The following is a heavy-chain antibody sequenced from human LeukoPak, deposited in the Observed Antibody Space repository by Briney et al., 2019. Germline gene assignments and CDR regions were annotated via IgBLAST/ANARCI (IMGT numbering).Heavy chain of an antibody. V-gene: IGHV3-74*01. CDR3: ATYDGSGYYYFDY. J-gene: IGHJ4*02. Sequence: GGSLRLSCAASGFTFSSYWMHWVRQAPGKGLVWVSRINSDGSSTSYADSVKGRFTISRDNAKNTLYLQMNSLRAEDTAVYYCATYDGSGYYYFDYWGQGTLVTVSS. CDR2: INSDGSST. CDR1: GFTFSSYW. D-gene: IGHD3-22*01.